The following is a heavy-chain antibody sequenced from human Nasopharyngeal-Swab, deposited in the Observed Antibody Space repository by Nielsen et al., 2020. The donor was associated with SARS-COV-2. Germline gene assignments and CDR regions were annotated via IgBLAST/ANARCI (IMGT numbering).Heavy chain of an antibody. V-gene: IGHV3-48*04. Sequence: GESLKISCAASGFTFSSYSMNWVRQAPGKGLEWVSYISSSSSTIYYADSVKGRFTISRDNAKNSLYLQMDSLRAEDTAVYYCASQWELQGVDYGMDVWGQGTTVTVSS. D-gene: IGHD1-26*01. CDR1: GFTFSSYS. CDR3: ASQWELQGVDYGMDV. J-gene: IGHJ6*02. CDR2: ISSSSSTI.